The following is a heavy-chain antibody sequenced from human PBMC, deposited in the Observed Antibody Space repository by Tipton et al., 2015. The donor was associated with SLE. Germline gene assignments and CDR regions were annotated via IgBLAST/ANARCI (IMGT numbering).Heavy chain of an antibody. CDR2: IKEDGSET. Sequence: SLRLSCTASGFTFSKYNMNWVRQAPGKGLEWVANIKEDGSETYYVDSVKGRFTISRDNAKTSLYLQMNNLRAEDTAVYYCAKDGTFTIFGVVITQYYMDVWGKGTTVTISS. CDR1: GFTFSKYN. D-gene: IGHD3-3*01. J-gene: IGHJ6*03. V-gene: IGHV3-7*01. CDR3: AKDGTFTIFGVVITQYYMDV.